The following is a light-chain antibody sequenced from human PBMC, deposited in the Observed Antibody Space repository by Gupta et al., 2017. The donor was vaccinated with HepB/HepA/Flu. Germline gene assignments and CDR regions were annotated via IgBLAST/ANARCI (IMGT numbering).Light chain of an antibody. CDR2: KAS. Sequence: IQMTQSPSTLSASVGDRVTITCRASQSISSWLAWYQQKPGKDPKLLIYKASSLESGVPSRSSGSGPGTEFTLTISSLQPDDFAPYYFQRNTSYSGTFGQGTKVEIK. J-gene: IGKJ1*01. CDR3: QRNTSYSGT. CDR1: QSISSW. V-gene: IGKV1-5*03.